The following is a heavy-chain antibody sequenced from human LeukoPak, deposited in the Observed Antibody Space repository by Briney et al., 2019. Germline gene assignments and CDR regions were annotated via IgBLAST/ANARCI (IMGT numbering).Heavy chain of an antibody. CDR3: ATISSWYDGPDY. CDR1: GGSISSSSYY. D-gene: IGHD6-13*01. CDR2: IYYSGST. V-gene: IGHV4-39*01. J-gene: IGHJ4*02. Sequence: SETLSLTCTVSGGSISSSSYYWGWIRQPPGKGLEWIGSIYYSGSTYYNPSLKSRVTISVDTSKNQFSLKLSSVTAADTAVYYCATISSWYDGPDYWGQGTLVTVSS.